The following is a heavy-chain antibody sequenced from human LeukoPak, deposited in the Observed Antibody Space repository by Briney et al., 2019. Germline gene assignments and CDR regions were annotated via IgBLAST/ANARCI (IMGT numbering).Heavy chain of an antibody. V-gene: IGHV3-30-3*01. CDR1: GFTFSSYA. Sequence: GGSLRLSCAASGFTFSSYAMQWVRQAPGKGLEWVAVIAYDGSSKYYADSVKGRFTISRDNSKNTLYLQMNSLRTEDTAVYYCARGGGIAAAGSSGDNDYWGHGTLVSVSS. CDR3: ARGGGIAAAGSSGDNDY. CDR2: IAYDGSSK. J-gene: IGHJ4*01. D-gene: IGHD6-13*01.